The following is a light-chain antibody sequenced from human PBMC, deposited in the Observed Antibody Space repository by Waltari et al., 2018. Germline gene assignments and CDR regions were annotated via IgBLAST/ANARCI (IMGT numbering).Light chain of an antibody. CDR3: QKHNSAPWT. CDR2: AAS. J-gene: IGKJ1*01. CDR1: QGISNH. V-gene: IGKV1-27*01. Sequence: DVQMTQSQSSLSASVGDRVSITCRASQGISNHLAWYQQRPGKVPKLLIYAASTLQSGVPSRFSGSGSGTDFTLTISSLQPEDVATYYCQKHNSAPWTFGQGTKVEIK.